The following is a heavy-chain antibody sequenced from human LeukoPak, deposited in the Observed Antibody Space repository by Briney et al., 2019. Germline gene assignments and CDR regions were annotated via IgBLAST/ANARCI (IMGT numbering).Heavy chain of an antibody. J-gene: IGHJ4*02. CDR1: GYTFTSYD. Sequence: GASVKVSCKASGYTFTSYDINWVRQATGQGLEWMGWMNPNSGNTGYAQKFQGRVTMTRNTSISTAYMELSSLRSEDTAVYYCARGGLVWFGELLDPWYFDYWGQGTLVTVSS. CDR3: ARGGLVWFGELLDPWYFDY. V-gene: IGHV1-8*01. CDR2: MNPNSGNT. D-gene: IGHD3-10*01.